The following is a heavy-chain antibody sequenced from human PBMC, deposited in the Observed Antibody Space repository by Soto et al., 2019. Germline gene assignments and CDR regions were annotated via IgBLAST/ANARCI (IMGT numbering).Heavy chain of an antibody. CDR3: ARVPSSGSYRSYYYYGMDV. D-gene: IGHD1-26*01. V-gene: IGHV3-48*02. Sequence: EVQLVESGGGLVQPGGSLRLSCAASGFTFRTYSMNWVRQAPGKGLEWVSYITSSSDTIYYGDSVQGRFTISRDNARNSLYLQVNSLRDEDMAVYYCARVPSSGSYRSYYYYGMDVWGQGTTVTVSS. CDR2: ITSSSDTI. CDR1: GFTFRTYS. J-gene: IGHJ6*02.